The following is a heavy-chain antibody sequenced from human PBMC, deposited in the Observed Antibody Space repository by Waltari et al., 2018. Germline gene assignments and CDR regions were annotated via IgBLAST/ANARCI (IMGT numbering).Heavy chain of an antibody. CDR3: ARGASVRGDY. J-gene: IGHJ4*02. V-gene: IGHV3-74*01. Sequence: EVQLVESGGGLVQPGGSLRLSCAAPGFTFSSSRMPWVRQVPGKGLVWVSRINSDGSSTSYADSVKGRFTISRDNAKNTLYLQMNSLRAEDTAVYYCARGASVRGDYWGQGTLVTVSS. D-gene: IGHD3-10*01. CDR2: INSDGSST. CDR1: GFTFSSSR.